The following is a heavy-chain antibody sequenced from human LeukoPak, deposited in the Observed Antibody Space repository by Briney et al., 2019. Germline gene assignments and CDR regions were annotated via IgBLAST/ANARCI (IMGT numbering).Heavy chain of an antibody. D-gene: IGHD2-21*02. Sequence: SGGSLRLSCAASGFTFSDYYMSWIRQAPGKGLEWVSYISSSGSTIYYADSVKGRFTISRDDAKNSLYLQMNSLRAEDTAVYYCARPKVVVTPTYYFDYWGQGTLVTVSS. CDR1: GFTFSDYY. CDR3: ARPKVVVTPTYYFDY. CDR2: ISSSGSTI. V-gene: IGHV3-11*01. J-gene: IGHJ4*02.